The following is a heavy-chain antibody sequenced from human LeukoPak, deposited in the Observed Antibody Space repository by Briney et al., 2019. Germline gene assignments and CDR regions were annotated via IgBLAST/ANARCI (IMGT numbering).Heavy chain of an antibody. D-gene: IGHD6-19*01. V-gene: IGHV3-9*01. CDR2: ISWNSGSI. CDR1: GFTFDDYA. CDR3: AKDKGSSGWDFDY. J-gene: IGHJ4*02. Sequence: PGRSLRLSCAASGFTFDDYAMHWVRQAPGKGLEWVSGISWNSGSIGYADSVKGRFTISRDNAKNSLYLQMNGLRAEDTALYYCAKDKGSSGWDFDYWGQGTLVTVSS.